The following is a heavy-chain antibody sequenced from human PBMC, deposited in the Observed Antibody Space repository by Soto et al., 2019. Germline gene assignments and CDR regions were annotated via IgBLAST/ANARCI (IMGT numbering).Heavy chain of an antibody. CDR2: VYYSGST. CDR3: VRHAPYRSGWANRNDY. D-gene: IGHD6-19*01. V-gene: IGHV4-39*01. J-gene: IGHJ4*02. CDR1: GASISSSTFY. Sequence: QLQLQESGPGLVKPSETLSLTCTVSGASISSSTFYWGWIRQPPGKGLEWIGTVYYSGSTYYKPSLKSRLTISVDTSKNQFSLKLSSVTAADTALYYCVRHAPYRSGWANRNDYWGQGTLVTVSS.